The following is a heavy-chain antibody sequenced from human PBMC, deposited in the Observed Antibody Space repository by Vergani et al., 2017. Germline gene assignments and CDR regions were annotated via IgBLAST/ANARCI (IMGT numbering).Heavy chain of an antibody. J-gene: IGHJ4*02. CDR1: GFSFSSYS. CDR2: ISGSSSYV. D-gene: IGHD2-8*01. Sequence: EVQLLQSEGAVVQPGGSLRLSCAASGFSFSSYSMNWVRQAPGKGLEWVASISGSSSYVFYRDSVEGRFTITRDNAKKSVYLQMNSLRAEDTAMYFCARGLWDCTHIRCSPPSYWGQGTQVTVSS. V-gene: IGHV3-21*01. CDR3: ARGLWDCTHIRCSPPSY.